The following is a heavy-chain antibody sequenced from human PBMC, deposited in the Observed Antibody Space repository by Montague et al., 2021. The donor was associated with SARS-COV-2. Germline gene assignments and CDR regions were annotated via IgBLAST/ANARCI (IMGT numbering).Heavy chain of an antibody. CDR3: ARIPVGSKYYFDF. CDR2: CRLLFEKYN. J-gene: IGHJ4*02. Sequence: CAISGDSDGGEEPRRRWKGQTPEIRSQWKGGCRLLFEKYNDYAESVKSRITIDPDTYKHQFSLHLNSVTPEDTAVYYCARIPVGSKYYFDFWGQGTLVTVSS. CDR1: GDSDGGEEPR. V-gene: IGHV6-1*01. D-gene: IGHD2-2*01.